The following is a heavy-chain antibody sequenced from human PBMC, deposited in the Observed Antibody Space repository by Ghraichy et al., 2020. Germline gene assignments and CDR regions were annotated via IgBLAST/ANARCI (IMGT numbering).Heavy chain of an antibody. D-gene: IGHD5-12*01. Sequence: GGSLRLSCSASGLSFSSYVMNWVRQAPGKGLEYVAAISSNGGHTYYGDSVKGRFTISRENSKNTLDLQMTSLRPEDTAIYYCVSPLIRATPERAFDIWGQGTMVTVSS. CDR2: ISSNGGHT. V-gene: IGHV3-64D*06. CDR1: GLSFSSYV. CDR3: VSPLIRATPERAFDI. J-gene: IGHJ3*02.